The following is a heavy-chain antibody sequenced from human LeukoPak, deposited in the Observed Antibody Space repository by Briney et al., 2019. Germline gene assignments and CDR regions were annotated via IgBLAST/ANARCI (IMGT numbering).Heavy chain of an antibody. D-gene: IGHD5-24*01. CDR1: GGSINSYY. V-gene: IGHV4-59*06. CDR2: IYYSGST. CDR3: ARDMDGESGFDP. Sequence: PSETLSLTCTVSGGSINSYYWSWIRQHPGKGLEWIGYIYYSGSTYYNPSLKSRVTISVDTSKNQFSLKLSSVTAADTAVYYCARDMDGESGFDPWGQGTLVTVSS. J-gene: IGHJ5*02.